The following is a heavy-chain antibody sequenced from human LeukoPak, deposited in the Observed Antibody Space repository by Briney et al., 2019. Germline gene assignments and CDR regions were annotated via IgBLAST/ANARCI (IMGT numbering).Heavy chain of an antibody. CDR1: GASISSNNW. Sequence: SGTLSLTCAVSGASISSNNWWNWVRQPPGKGLEWIGEIYHSGSTNYSPSLKSRITISVDKSKNHFSLKLTSVTAADTAVYYCARSRITMVAMDKLFDFWGQGTLVTVSS. CDR3: ARSRITMVAMDKLFDF. CDR2: IYHSGST. D-gene: IGHD3-10*01. J-gene: IGHJ4*02. V-gene: IGHV4-4*02.